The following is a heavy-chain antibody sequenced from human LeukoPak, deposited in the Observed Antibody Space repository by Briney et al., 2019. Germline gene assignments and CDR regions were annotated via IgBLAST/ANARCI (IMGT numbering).Heavy chain of an antibody. V-gene: IGHV1-18*01. CDR2: ISGYNGNT. Sequence: ASVKVSCKASGYTFTDYEITWARQAPGQGLEWMGYISGYNGNTNYAQKLQDRVTMTTETSTSTAYMELRSLRSDDTAVYYCARVRGQPRWYYDSSGNHAFDIWGQGTLVTVSS. D-gene: IGHD3-22*01. CDR3: ARVRGQPRWYYDSSGNHAFDI. J-gene: IGHJ3*02. CDR1: GYTFTDYE.